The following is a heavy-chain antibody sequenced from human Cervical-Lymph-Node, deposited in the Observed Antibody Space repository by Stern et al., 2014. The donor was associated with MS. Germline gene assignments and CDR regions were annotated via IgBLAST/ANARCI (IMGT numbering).Heavy chain of an antibody. V-gene: IGHV4-59*01. CDR2: ISHTGSV. J-gene: IGHJ4*02. CDR3: AREGEYCSGSRCYPFLDY. Sequence: QLQLQESGPGLVKPSETLSLTCTVSGGSLRSYYWNWIRLAPGKGLEWLGFISHTGSVNYIPSLSSRVAMSVDTSKNQFALTVSSVTAADTAVYYCAREGEYCSGSRCYPFLDYWGQGTLVTVSS. D-gene: IGHD2-15*01. CDR1: GGSLRSYY.